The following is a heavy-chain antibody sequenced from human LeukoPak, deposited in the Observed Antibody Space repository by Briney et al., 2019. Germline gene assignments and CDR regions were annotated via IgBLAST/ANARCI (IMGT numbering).Heavy chain of an antibody. D-gene: IGHD3-22*01. Sequence: GGSLRLSCAASGFTFSNYAMSWVRQAPGKGLEWVSAISGSGDNTYYADSVKGRFTISRDNAKNSLYLQMNSLRAEDTAVYYCARDGYYDSSHTFDYWGQGTLVTVSS. CDR1: GFTFSNYA. CDR3: ARDGYYDSSHTFDY. J-gene: IGHJ4*02. CDR2: ISGSGDNT. V-gene: IGHV3-21*01.